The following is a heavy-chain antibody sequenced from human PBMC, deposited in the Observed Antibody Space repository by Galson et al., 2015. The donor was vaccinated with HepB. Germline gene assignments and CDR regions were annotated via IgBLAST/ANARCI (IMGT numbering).Heavy chain of an antibody. J-gene: IGHJ4*02. Sequence: SLRLSCAASGFTFDDYAMHWVRQAPGKGLEWVSGISWNSGSIGYADSVKGRFTISRDNAKNSLYLQMNSLRAEDTALYYCAKGGVEQWLVYFDYWGQGTLVTVSS. V-gene: IGHV3-9*01. CDR2: ISWNSGSI. D-gene: IGHD6-19*01. CDR3: AKGGVEQWLVYFDY. CDR1: GFTFDDYA.